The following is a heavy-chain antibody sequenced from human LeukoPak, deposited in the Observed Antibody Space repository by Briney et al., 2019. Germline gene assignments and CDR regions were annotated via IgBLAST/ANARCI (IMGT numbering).Heavy chain of an antibody. D-gene: IGHD6-19*01. V-gene: IGHV4-61*02. J-gene: IGHJ4*02. CDR2: IYTSGST. CDR3: ARASIAVAGSFDY. CDR1: GGSISSGSYY. Sequence: PSETLSLTCTVSGGSISSGSYYWSWIRQPAGKGLEWIGRIYTSGSTNYNPSLKSRVTISVDTSKNQFSLKLSSVTAADTAVYYCARASIAVAGSFDYWGQGTWSPSPQ.